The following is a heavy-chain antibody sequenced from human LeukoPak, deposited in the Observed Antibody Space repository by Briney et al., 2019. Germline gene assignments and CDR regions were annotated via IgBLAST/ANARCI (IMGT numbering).Heavy chain of an antibody. J-gene: IGHJ3*01. Sequence: PGGSLTLTCGGSGVSVTRNSADWVRQAPGKGLEWLSYIRSDSSTKYYADSVEGRFTISRDNAQNSLYLQMDSLRDEDSGVYFCARDYYCRHGVLLLGGRETMVTVSS. V-gene: IGHV3-48*02. CDR3: ARDYYCRHGVLLL. D-gene: IGHD2/OR15-2a*01. CDR1: GVSVTRNS. CDR2: IRSDSSTK.